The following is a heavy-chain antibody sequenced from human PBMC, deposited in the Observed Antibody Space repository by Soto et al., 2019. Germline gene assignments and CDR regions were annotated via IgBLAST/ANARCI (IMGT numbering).Heavy chain of an antibody. V-gene: IGHV1-69*13. D-gene: IGHD3-22*01. Sequence: ASVKVSCKASGGTFSSDAFSWVRQAPGQGLEWMGGIIPIFRTTNYTPKFQGRVTITADESTSTAYMEMSSLRSEDTAVYYCARATYYDNGGYYPANFDYWGQGTLDTVSS. CDR2: IIPIFRTT. CDR1: GGTFSSDA. J-gene: IGHJ4*02. CDR3: ARATYYDNGGYYPANFDY.